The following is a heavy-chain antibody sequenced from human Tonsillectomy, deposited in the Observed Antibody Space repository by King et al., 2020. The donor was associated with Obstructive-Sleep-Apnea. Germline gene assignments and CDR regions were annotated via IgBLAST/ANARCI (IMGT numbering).Heavy chain of an antibody. Sequence: MQLQESGPGLVKPSQTLSLTCTVSCGSISSADYYWSWIRQPPGKGREWIGYIYYSGNTYYNSSLKSRVTISVDTSKNQFSLKLSSVTAADTAVYSCARLSSGWGFDYWGQGTLVTVSS. CDR2: IYYSGNT. J-gene: IGHJ4*02. CDR1: CGSISSADYY. D-gene: IGHD6-19*01. CDR3: ARLSSGWGFDY. V-gene: IGHV4-30-4*01.